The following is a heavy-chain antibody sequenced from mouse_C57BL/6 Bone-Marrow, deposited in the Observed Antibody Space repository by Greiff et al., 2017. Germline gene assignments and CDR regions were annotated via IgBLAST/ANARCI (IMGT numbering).Heavy chain of an antibody. CDR2: ISDGGSYT. D-gene: IGHD1-1*01. CDR3: ARDPPSYYCGSSWFAY. CDR1: GFTFSSYA. Sequence: DVHLVESGGGLVKPGGSLKLSCAASGFTFSSYAMSWVRQTPEKRLEWVATISDGGSYTYYPDNVKGRFTISRDNAKNNLYLQMSHLKSEDTAMYYCARDPPSYYCGSSWFAYWGQGTLVTVSA. V-gene: IGHV5-4*01. J-gene: IGHJ3*01.